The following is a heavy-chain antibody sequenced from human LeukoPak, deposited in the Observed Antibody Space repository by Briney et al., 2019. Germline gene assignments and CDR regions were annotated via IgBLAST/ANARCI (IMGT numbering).Heavy chain of an antibody. Sequence: ASVKVSCKASGGTFSSYAISWVRQAPGQGLEWMGGIIPIFGTANYAQKFQGRVAITTDESTSTAYMELSSLRSEDTAVYYCARVGSFVFGYSSGSSAFDIWGQGTMVTVSS. CDR1: GGTFSSYA. V-gene: IGHV1-69*05. D-gene: IGHD5-18*01. J-gene: IGHJ3*02. CDR2: IIPIFGTA. CDR3: ARVGSFVFGYSSGSSAFDI.